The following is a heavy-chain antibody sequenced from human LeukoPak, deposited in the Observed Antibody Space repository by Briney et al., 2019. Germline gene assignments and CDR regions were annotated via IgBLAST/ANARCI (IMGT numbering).Heavy chain of an antibody. J-gene: IGHJ5*02. CDR1: GGSFSGYY. CDR3: ARGGGAAAGIGWANWFDP. D-gene: IGHD6-13*01. Sequence: SETLYLTCAVYGGSFSGYYWSWIRQPPGKGLEWIGEINHSGSTNYNPSLKSRVTISVDTSKNQFSLKLSSVTAADTAVYYCARGGGAAAGIGWANWFDPWGQGTLVTVSS. CDR2: INHSGST. V-gene: IGHV4-34*01.